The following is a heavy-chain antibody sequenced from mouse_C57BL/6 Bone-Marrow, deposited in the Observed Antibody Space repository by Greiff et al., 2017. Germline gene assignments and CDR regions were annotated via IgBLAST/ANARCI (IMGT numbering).Heavy chain of an antibody. CDR2: IDPSDSSP. Sequence: QVQLQQSGPELVKPGASVKLSCKASGYTFTSYWMQWVKQRPGQGLEWIGEIDPSDSSPNYNQKFKGKATLTVDTSSSTAYMQLSSLTSEDSAVYYCAREEDYYGSSRAWFAYWGQGTLVTVSA. CDR1: GYTFTSYW. D-gene: IGHD1-1*01. J-gene: IGHJ3*01. V-gene: IGHV1-50*01. CDR3: AREEDYYGSSRAWFAY.